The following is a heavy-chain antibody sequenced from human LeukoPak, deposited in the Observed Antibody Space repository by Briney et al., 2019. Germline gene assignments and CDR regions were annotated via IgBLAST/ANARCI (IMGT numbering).Heavy chain of an antibody. CDR3: ARVGVVGATNWFDP. V-gene: IGHV4-61*01. J-gene: IGHJ5*02. Sequence: SETLSLTCTVSGGSVSSGSYYWSWIRQPPGKGLEWIGYIYYSGSTNYNPALKSRVTISVDTSKNQLSLKLSSVTAADTAVYYCARVGVVGATNWFDPWGQGTLVTVSS. D-gene: IGHD1-26*01. CDR1: GGSVSSGSYY. CDR2: IYYSGST.